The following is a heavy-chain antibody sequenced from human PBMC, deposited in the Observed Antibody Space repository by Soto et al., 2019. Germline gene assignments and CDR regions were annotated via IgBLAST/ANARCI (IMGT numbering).Heavy chain of an antibody. CDR3: ATSSTFDL. V-gene: IGHV3-7*05. CDR1: GFTFSSYW. J-gene: IGHJ2*01. CDR2: INQDGREK. Sequence: ELQLVDSGGGLVQPGGALRRSCVASGFTFSSYWMSWVRQPPGKGLEWVANINQDGREKYYVDSVKGRFTISRDNAENSLYLQMNSLRDEDAAVYYCATSSTFDLWGRGTLVTVSS. D-gene: IGHD2-2*01.